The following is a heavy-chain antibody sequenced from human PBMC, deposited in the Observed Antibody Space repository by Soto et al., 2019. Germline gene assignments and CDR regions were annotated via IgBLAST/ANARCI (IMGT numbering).Heavy chain of an antibody. J-gene: IGHJ6*02. V-gene: IGHV3-33*01. CDR2: IWYDGSNK. Sequence: GESLRLSCAASGFTFSSYGMHWVRQAPGKGLEWVAVIWYDGSNKYYADSVKGRFTISRDNSKNTLYLQMNSLRAEDTAVYYCAXAMRELRRPYYYYGMDVWGQGTTVTVSS. CDR1: GFTFSSYG. D-gene: IGHD1-26*01. CDR3: AXAMRELRRPYYYYGMDV.